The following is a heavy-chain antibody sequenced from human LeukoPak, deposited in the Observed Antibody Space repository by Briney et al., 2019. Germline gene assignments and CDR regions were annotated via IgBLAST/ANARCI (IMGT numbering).Heavy chain of an antibody. CDR1: GITFSNYA. CDR3: AKDYDFWSGYYMSYYFDY. CDR2: ISGSGDFT. Sequence: QPGGSLRLSCATSGITFSNYAMSWVRQAPGKGLEWVSAISGSGDFTYYADSVKGRFSISRDNSKNTLYLQMNSLRAEDTAVYYCAKDYDFWSGYYMSYYFDYWGQGTLVTVSS. D-gene: IGHD3-3*01. V-gene: IGHV3-23*01. J-gene: IGHJ4*02.